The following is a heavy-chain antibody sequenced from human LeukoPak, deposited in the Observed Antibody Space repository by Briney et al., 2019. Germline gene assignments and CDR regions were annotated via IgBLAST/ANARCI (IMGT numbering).Heavy chain of an antibody. D-gene: IGHD3-22*01. J-gene: IGHJ3*02. CDR3: ARNLYYYDSQNAFDI. V-gene: IGHV1-2*02. Sequence: ASVKVSCKASGYTFTGYYMHWVRQAPGQGLEWMGWINPNSGGTNYAQKFQGGVTMTRDTSISTAYMELSRLRSDDTAVYYCARNLYYYDSQNAFDIWGQGTMVTVSS. CDR1: GYTFTGYY. CDR2: INPNSGGT.